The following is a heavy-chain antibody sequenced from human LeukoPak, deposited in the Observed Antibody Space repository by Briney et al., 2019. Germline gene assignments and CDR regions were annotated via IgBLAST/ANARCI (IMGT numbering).Heavy chain of an antibody. CDR2: ISGSGGST. D-gene: IGHD3-10*01. J-gene: IGHJ4*02. V-gene: IGHV3-23*01. CDR1: GFTFSSYA. CDR3: AKTRYYYGSGSFDY. Sequence: QTGGSLRLSCAASGFTFSSYAMSWVRQAPGKGLEWVSAISGSGGSTYYADSVKGRFTISRDNSKNTLYLQMNSLRAEDTAVYYCAKTRYYYGSGSFDYWGQGTLVTVPS.